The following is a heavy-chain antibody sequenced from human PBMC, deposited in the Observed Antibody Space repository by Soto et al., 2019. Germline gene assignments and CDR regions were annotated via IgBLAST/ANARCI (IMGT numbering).Heavy chain of an antibody. J-gene: IGHJ5*02. V-gene: IGHV4-39*01. D-gene: IGHD3-10*01. CDR2: IYYSGST. CDR1: GGSISSSSYY. Sequence: SETLSLTCTVSGGSISSSSYYWGWIRQPPGKGLEWIGSIYYSGSTYYNPSLKSRVTISVDTSKNQFSLKLSSVTAADTAVYYCARNRQGVRGVINWFDPWGQGTLVTVSS. CDR3: ARNRQGVRGVINWFDP.